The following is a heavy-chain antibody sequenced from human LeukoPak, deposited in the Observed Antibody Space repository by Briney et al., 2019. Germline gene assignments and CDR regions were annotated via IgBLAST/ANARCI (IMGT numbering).Heavy chain of an antibody. CDR1: GFTFSSYW. CDR2: IKEDGKNE. Sequence: GGSLRLSCAASGFTFSSYWMSWVRQAPGKGLEWVANIKEDGKNEYYVDSVKGRFTISRDNAKNSLYLQMNSLRAEDTAVYYCARDVRFRGPTDYWGQGTLVTVSS. V-gene: IGHV3-7*01. CDR3: ARDVRFRGPTDY. J-gene: IGHJ4*02. D-gene: IGHD3-16*01.